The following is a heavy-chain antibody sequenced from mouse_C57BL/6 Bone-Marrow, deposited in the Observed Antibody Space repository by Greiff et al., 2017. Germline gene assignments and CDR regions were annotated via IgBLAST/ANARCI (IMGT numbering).Heavy chain of an antibody. CDR1: GYTFTSYW. J-gene: IGHJ3*01. D-gene: IGHD1-1*01. V-gene: IGHV1-64*01. Sequence: QVQLQQPGAELVKPGASVKLSCKASGYTFTSYWMHWVKQRPGQGLEWIGMIHPNSGSTNYNEKFKSKATLTVDKSSSTAYMHLSSLTSEDSAVYYCARYPTYYYGSSPLAYGGQGTLVTVSA. CDR3: ARYPTYYYGSSPLAY. CDR2: IHPNSGST.